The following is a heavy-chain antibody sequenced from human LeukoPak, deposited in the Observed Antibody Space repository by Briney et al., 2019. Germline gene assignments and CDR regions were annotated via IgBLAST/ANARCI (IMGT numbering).Heavy chain of an antibody. D-gene: IGHD2-2*01. V-gene: IGHV3-15*01. CDR3: TTDNAPGVDV. J-gene: IGHJ6*02. CDR1: GFTFSSYS. CDR2: IRDKPDGGTT. Sequence: GRSLRLSCAASGFTFSSYSMNWVRQAPGKGLEWLGLIRDKPDGGTTDYAAPVKGRFTISRDDSKSMLYLQMNSLKTEDTAVYYCTTDNAPGVDVWGQGTTVTVSS.